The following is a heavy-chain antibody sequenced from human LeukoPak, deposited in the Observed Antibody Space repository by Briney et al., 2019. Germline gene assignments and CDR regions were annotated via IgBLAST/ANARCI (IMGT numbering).Heavy chain of an antibody. V-gene: IGHV3-15*01. J-gene: IGHJ4*02. CDR1: GFTFTNAW. D-gene: IGHD3-22*01. Sequence: GGSLRLSCAASGFTFTNAWMSWVRQAPGKGLEWVGRIKSKTDGGTTDYAAPVKGRFTISRDDSKNTLYLQMNSLKTEDTAVYYCTTDDYYDSSGYHPGFDDWGQGTLVTVSS. CDR2: IKSKTDGGTT. CDR3: TTDDYYDSSGYHPGFDD.